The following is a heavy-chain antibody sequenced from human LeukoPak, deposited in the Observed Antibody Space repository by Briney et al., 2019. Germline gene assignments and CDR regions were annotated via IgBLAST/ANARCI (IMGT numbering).Heavy chain of an antibody. J-gene: IGHJ6*03. CDR2: INTNTGNP. CDR3: ARIGNPHFYYYMDV. CDR1: GYTFTSYA. Sequence: ASVKVSCKASGYTFTSYAMNWVRQAPGQGLERMGWINTNTGNPTYAQGFTGRFVFSLDTSVSTAYLQISSLKAEDTAVYYCARIGNPHFYYYMDVWGKGTTVTVSS. V-gene: IGHV7-4-1*02.